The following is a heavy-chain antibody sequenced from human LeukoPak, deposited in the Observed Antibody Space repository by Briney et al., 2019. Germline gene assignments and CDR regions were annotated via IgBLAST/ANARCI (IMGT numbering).Heavy chain of an antibody. CDR2: IYYSGST. CDR3: ARVQSGGSYYLYYFDY. V-gene: IGHV4-39*07. CDR1: GGSISSSSYY. Sequence: SETLSLTCTVSGGSISSSSYYWGWIRQPPGKGLDWIGSIYYSGSTYYSPSLKSRVTISVDTSKNQFSLRLSSVTAADTAVYYCARVQSGGSYYLYYFDYWGQGILVTVSS. J-gene: IGHJ4*02. D-gene: IGHD1-26*01.